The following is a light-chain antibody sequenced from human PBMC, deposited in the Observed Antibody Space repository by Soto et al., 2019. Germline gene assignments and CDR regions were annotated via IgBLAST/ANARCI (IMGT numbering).Light chain of an antibody. J-gene: IGKJ5*01. CDR1: QSVTSNY. CDR3: QQYGSSPIT. Sequence: EIVLTQSPGTLSLSPGERATLSCRASQSVTSNYLAWYQQTPGQAPRLLIFGASIRATGIPDRFSGSGSGTDFTLTISRLEPEDFAVYYCQQYGSSPITFGQGTRLEIK. V-gene: IGKV3-20*01. CDR2: GAS.